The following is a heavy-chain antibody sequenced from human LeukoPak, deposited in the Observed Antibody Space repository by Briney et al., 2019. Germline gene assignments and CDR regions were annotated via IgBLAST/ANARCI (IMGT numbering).Heavy chain of an antibody. CDR2: IYYSGST. CDR1: GDSISSYY. D-gene: IGHD1-26*01. J-gene: IGHJ4*02. V-gene: IGHV4-59*08. Sequence: SETLSLTCTVSGDSISSYYCSWIRQPPGKGLEWIGYIYYSGSTNYNPSLKSRVTISVDTSKNQFSLKLSSVTAADTAVYYCGSNRRGFGRSGPIDYWGQGTLVTVSS. CDR3: GSNRRGFGRSGPIDY.